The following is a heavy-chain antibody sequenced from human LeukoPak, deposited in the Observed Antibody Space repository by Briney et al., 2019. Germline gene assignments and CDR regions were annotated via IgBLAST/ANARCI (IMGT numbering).Heavy chain of an antibody. J-gene: IGHJ4*02. CDR2: INTDGSST. CDR1: GFTFSSNW. D-gene: IGHD3-9*01. V-gene: IGHV3-74*01. Sequence: GGSLRLSCAASGFTFSSNWMHWVRQAPGKGLVWVSRINTDGSSTSYADSVKGRFTISRDNAKNTLYLQMKSLRAEDTAVYYCARTVPGYFFDYWGQGTLVTV. CDR3: ARTVPGYFFDY.